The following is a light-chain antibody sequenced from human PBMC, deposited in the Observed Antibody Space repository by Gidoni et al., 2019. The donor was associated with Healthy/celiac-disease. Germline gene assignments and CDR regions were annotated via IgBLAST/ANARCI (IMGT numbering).Light chain of an antibody. CDR3: QQSYSTPPDT. V-gene: IGKV1-39*01. CDR1: QSIISY. Sequence: DIQMTHSPSSLSASVGDRVTITCRESQSIISYLNWYQQKPGKAPKLLIYAASSLQSGVPSRLSGSGSGTDFNLTISSLQPEDFATYYCQQSYSTPPDTFGQGTKLEIK. J-gene: IGKJ2*01. CDR2: AAS.